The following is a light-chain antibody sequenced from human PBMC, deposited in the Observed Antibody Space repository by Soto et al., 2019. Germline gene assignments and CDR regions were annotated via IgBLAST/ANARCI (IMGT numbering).Light chain of an antibody. V-gene: IGLV2-11*01. CDR1: SSDVGGYNY. CDR2: QVS. CDR3: CSYAGSSTYV. J-gene: IGLJ1*01. Sequence: QSALTQPRSVSGSPGQSVTISCTGTSSDVGGYNYVSWYQHHPGKAPKLMIYQVSNRPSGVSNRFSGSKSGNTASLTISGLQAEDEADYYCCSYAGSSTYVFGTGTKLTVL.